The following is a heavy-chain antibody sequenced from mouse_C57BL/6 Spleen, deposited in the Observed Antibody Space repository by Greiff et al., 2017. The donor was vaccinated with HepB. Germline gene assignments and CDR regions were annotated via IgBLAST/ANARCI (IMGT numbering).Heavy chain of an antibody. V-gene: IGHV1-15*01. CDR1: GYTFTDYE. CDR3: TLTYYGNYGFAY. J-gene: IGHJ3*01. D-gene: IGHD2-10*01. CDR2: IDPETGGT. Sequence: VQLQQSGAELVRPGASVTLSCKASGYTFTDYEMHWVKQTPVHGLEWIGAIDPETGGTAYNQKFKGKAILTADKSSSTAYMELRSLTSKDSAVYYCTLTYYGNYGFAYWGQGTLVTVSA.